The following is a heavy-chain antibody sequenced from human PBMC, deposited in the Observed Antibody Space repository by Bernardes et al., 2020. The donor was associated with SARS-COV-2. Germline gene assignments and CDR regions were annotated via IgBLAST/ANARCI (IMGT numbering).Heavy chain of an antibody. CDR3: ARDSLGYCSSTSCYSGMDV. Sequence: LSLTCSVSGGSISSGGDYWSWIRQHPGKGLEWIGRIYTSGSTNYNPSLKSRVTMSVDTSKNQFSLKLSSVTAADTAVYYCARDSLGYCSSTSCYSGMDVWGQGTTVTVSS. D-gene: IGHD2-2*02. V-gene: IGHV4-61*02. CDR1: GGSISSGGDY. CDR2: IYTSGST. J-gene: IGHJ6*02.